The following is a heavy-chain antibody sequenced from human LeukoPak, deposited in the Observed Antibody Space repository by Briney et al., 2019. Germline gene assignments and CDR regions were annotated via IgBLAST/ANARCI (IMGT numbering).Heavy chain of an antibody. V-gene: IGHV3-48*03. CDR3: ARDSLHGPDY. CDR2: IISSGSTI. CDR1: GFTFSSYE. D-gene: IGHD5-24*01. Sequence: SGGSLRLSCAASGFTFSSYEMNWVRQAPGKGLEWVSYIISSGSTIYYADSVKGRFTISRDNANNSLYLQMNSLRAEDTAVYYCARDSLHGPDYWGQGTLVTVSS. J-gene: IGHJ4*02.